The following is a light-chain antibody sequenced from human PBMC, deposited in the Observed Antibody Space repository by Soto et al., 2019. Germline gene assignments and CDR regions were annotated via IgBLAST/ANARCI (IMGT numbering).Light chain of an antibody. CDR3: QKFDKWPWT. J-gene: IGKJ1*01. CDR2: GAS. CDR1: QSVSSH. V-gene: IGKV3-15*01. Sequence: ETVVTQSPATLSVSPGARATLSCSASQSVSSHLAWYQQKPGQAPRLLIYGASTRATGIPARFSGSGSGTECTLTISSLHSEGSAVYYCQKFDKWPWTFGKGTNVEIK.